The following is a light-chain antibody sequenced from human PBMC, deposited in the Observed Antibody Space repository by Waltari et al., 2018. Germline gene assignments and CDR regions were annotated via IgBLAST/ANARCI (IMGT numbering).Light chain of an antibody. CDR1: QSGSSSY. CDR2: GAS. J-gene: IGKJ4*01. V-gene: IGKV3-20*01. Sequence: EIVLTQSPGTLSLSPGERATLSCRASQSGSSSYLAWYQQKPGQAPRLLIYGASSRATGSPDRVSGSGSGTDFTLTISRLEPEDFAVYYCQQYGSSPPVTFGGGTKVEIK. CDR3: QQYGSSPPVT.